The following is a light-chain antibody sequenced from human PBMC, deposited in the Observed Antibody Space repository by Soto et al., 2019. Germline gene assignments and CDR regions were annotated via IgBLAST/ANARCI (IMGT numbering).Light chain of an antibody. CDR1: QNVNDY. CDR3: QQYSSHRT. V-gene: IGKV1-5*01. CDR2: DAS. J-gene: IGKJ1*01. Sequence: DIQMTQTPSTLSASVGDRVTINWRASQNVNDYLAWYQQKPGKSPKVLIYDASTLESGVPSRFSGSGSGTAFTLTISGLQADDFATYYCQQYSSHRTFGQGTKVDIK.